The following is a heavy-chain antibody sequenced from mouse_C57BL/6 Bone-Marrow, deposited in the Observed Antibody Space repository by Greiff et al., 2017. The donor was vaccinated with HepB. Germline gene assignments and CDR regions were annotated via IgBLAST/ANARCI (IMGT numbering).Heavy chain of an antibody. J-gene: IGHJ2*01. V-gene: IGHV1-64*01. CDR3: ARGYDGYYHTLL. Sequence: VQLQQPGAELVKPGASVKLSCKASGYTFTSYWMHWVKQRPGQGLEWIGMIHPNSGSTNYKEKFKSKATLTVDKSSSTAYMQLSSLTSEDSAVYYCARGYDGYYHTLLWGQGTTLTVSS. CDR2: IHPNSGST. D-gene: IGHD2-3*01. CDR1: GYTFTSYW.